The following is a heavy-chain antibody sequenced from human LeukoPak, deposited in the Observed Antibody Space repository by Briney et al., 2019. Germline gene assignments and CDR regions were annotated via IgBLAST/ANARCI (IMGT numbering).Heavy chain of an antibody. D-gene: IGHD3-16*01. J-gene: IGHJ4*02. CDR3: AKRVGDRSTYYFDY. CDR2: IKQDGSEK. Sequence: GGSLRLSCAASGFTFSSYWMSWVRQAPGKGLEWVVNIKQDGSEKYYVDSVKGRFTISRDNSKNTLYLQMNSLRAEDTAVYYCAKRVGDRSTYYFDYWGQGTLVTVSS. CDR1: GFTFSSYW. V-gene: IGHV3-7*03.